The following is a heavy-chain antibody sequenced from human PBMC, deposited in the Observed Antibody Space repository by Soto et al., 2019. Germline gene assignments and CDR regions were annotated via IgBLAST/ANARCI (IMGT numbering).Heavy chain of an antibody. CDR2: IIPILGIA. CDR1: GGTFSSYT. V-gene: IGHV1-69*02. J-gene: IGHJ5*02. CDR3: ARVEGILVGRWFDP. D-gene: IGHD3-16*01. Sequence: QVQLVQSGAEVKKPGSSVKVSCKASGGTFSSYTISWVRQAPGQGLEWMGRIIPILGIANYAQKFQGRVTITADKSTSTAYMELSSLRSEDTAVYYCARVEGILVGRWFDPWGQGTLVTVSS.